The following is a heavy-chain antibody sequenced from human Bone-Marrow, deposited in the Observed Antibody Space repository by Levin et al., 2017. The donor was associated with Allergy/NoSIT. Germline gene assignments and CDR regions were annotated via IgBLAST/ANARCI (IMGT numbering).Heavy chain of an antibody. V-gene: IGHV3-49*03. CDR2: IRSKAYGGTT. J-gene: IGHJ5*02. CDR1: GFTFGDYA. D-gene: IGHD1-26*01. CDR3: TRTLGTVCHWFDP. Sequence: SCTASGFTFGDYAMSWFRQAPGKGLEWVGFIRSKAYGGTTEYAASVKGRFTISRDDSKSIAYLQMNSLKTEDTAVYYCTRTLGTVCHWFDPWGQGTLVTVSS.